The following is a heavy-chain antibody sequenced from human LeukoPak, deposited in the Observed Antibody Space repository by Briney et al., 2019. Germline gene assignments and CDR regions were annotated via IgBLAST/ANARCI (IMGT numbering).Heavy chain of an antibody. Sequence: GGSLRLSCAASGFTVSSNYMSWVRQAPGKGLEWVSVIYSGGSTYYADSVKGRFTISRDNFKNTLYLQMNSLRAEDTAVYYCARSALSGGFNFDYWGQGTLVTVSS. D-gene: IGHD1-26*01. CDR3: ARSALSGGFNFDY. V-gene: IGHV3-66*01. CDR1: GFTVSSNY. CDR2: IYSGGST. J-gene: IGHJ4*02.